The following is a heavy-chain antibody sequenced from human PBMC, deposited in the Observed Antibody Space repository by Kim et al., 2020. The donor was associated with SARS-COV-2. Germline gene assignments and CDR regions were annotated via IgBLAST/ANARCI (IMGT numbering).Heavy chain of an antibody. CDR2: ISSSGSTI. J-gene: IGHJ6*02. CDR1: GFTFSDYY. CDR3: ARDLRRMGYYYYGMDV. Sequence: GGSLRLSCAASGFTFSDYYMSWIRQAPGKGLEWVSYISSSGSTIYYADSVKGRFTISRDNAKNSLYLQMNSLRAEDTAVYYCARDLRRMGYYYYGMDVWGQGTTVTVSS. V-gene: IGHV3-11*01.